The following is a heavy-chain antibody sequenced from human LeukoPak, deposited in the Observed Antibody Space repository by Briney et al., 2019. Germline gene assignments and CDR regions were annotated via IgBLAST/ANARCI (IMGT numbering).Heavy chain of an antibody. CDR3: AKIAAAAPFDY. CDR2: ISYDGSNK. Sequence: GGSLRLSCAASGFTFGSYGMHWVRQAPGKGLEWVAVISYDGSNKYYADSVKGRFTISRDNSKNTLYLQMNSMRAEDTAVYYCAKIAAAAPFDYWGQGTLVTVSS. D-gene: IGHD6-13*01. J-gene: IGHJ4*02. V-gene: IGHV3-30*18. CDR1: GFTFGSYG.